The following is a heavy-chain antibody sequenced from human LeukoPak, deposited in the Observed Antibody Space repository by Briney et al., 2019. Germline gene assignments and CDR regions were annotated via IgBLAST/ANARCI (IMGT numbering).Heavy chain of an antibody. V-gene: IGHV3-23*01. CDR3: AKGGYCSGGSCYTVYYGMDV. Sequence: GGSLRLSCAASGFTFSSYAMSWSRKAQGKGLEWVSAIRGRGGSTYYADSVKGRFTISRDNSKNTLYLQMNSLRAEDTAVYYCAKGGYCSGGSCYTVYYGMDVWGQGTTVTVSS. CDR2: IRGRGGST. J-gene: IGHJ6*02. D-gene: IGHD2-15*01. CDR1: GFTFSSYA.